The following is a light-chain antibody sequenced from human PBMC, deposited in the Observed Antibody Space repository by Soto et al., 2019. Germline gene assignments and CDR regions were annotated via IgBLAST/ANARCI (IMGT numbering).Light chain of an antibody. J-gene: IGLJ3*02. CDR2: DVN. Sequence: QTVLTQPRSVSGSPGQSVTISCTGTSSDVGGYNYVSWYQQHPGKAPKLMIYDVNKRPSGVPDRFSGSKSGNTASLTISGLQAADEADYYCCSYAGSWVFGGGTKLTVL. CDR1: SSDVGGYNY. CDR3: CSYAGSWV. V-gene: IGLV2-11*01.